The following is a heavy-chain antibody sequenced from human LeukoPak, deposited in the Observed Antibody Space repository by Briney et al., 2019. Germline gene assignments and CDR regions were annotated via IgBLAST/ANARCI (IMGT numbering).Heavy chain of an antibody. J-gene: IGHJ4*02. V-gene: IGHV4-59*01. D-gene: IGHD5-18*01. CDR3: ARDLGSYGPVDY. Sequence: SEALSLTCTVSGGSMSSYYWSWIRQPPGKGLEWIGYIYYSGSTNYNPSLKSRVTISLDTSKIQFSLKLSSVTAADTAVYYCARDLGSYGPVDYWGQGTLVTASS. CDR2: IYYSGST. CDR1: GGSMSSYY.